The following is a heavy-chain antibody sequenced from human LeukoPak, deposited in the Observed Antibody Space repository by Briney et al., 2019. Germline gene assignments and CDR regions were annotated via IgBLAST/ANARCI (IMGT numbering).Heavy chain of an antibody. V-gene: IGHV4-30-4*08. J-gene: IGHJ4*02. CDR1: GGSISSGDYY. Sequence: SETLSLTCTVSGGSISSGDYYWSWIRQPPGKGLQWIGYIYYSGSTYYNPSLKSRLTISVDTSKNQFSLKLSSVTAADTAIYYCATGAGYGDYGYWGQGTLVTVAS. CDR2: IYYSGST. D-gene: IGHD4-17*01. CDR3: ATGAGYGDYGY.